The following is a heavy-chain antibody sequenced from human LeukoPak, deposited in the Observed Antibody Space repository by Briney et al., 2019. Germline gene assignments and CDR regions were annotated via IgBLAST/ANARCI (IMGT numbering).Heavy chain of an antibody. Sequence: ASVKVSCKASGGTFSSYAISWVRQAPGQGLEWMGRITPIFGTANYAQKFQGRVTITTDESTSTAYMELSSLRSEDTAVYYCARDLGYCSGGSCYSRYMDVWGKGTTVTVSS. CDR2: ITPIFGTA. J-gene: IGHJ6*03. D-gene: IGHD2-15*01. CDR1: GGTFSSYA. V-gene: IGHV1-69*05. CDR3: ARDLGYCSGGSCYSRYMDV.